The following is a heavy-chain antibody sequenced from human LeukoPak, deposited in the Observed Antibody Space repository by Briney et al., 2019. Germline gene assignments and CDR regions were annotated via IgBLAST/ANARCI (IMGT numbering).Heavy chain of an antibody. Sequence: PSETLSLTCAVSGYSISSGYYWGWIRQPPGKGLEWIGSIYHSGSTYYNPSLKSRVTISVDTSKNQFSLKLSSVTAADTAVYYCAXLLYSSSWYGFEYXXDXXGQGXXVXV. CDR1: GYSISSGYY. D-gene: IGHD6-13*01. J-gene: IGHJ4*02. V-gene: IGHV4-38-2*01. CDR2: IYHSGST. CDR3: AXLLYSSSWYGFEYXXDX.